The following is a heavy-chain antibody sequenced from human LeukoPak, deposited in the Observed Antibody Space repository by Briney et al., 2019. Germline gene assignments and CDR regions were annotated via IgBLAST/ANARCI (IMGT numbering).Heavy chain of an antibody. V-gene: IGHV1-46*01. CDR1: GYTFTSYY. CDR3: ARDQEGQLQIIPYRYYYYYGMDV. CDR2: INPSGGST. Sequence: ASVKVSCKASGYTFTSYYMHWARQAPGQGLEWMGIINPSGGSTSYAQKFQGRVTMTRDTSTSTVYMELSSLRSEDTAVYYCARDQEGQLQIIPYRYYYYYGMDVWGQGTTVTVSS. D-gene: IGHD2-2*01. J-gene: IGHJ6*02.